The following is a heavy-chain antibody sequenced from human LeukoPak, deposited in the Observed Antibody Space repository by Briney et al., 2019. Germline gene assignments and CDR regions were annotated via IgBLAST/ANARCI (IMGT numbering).Heavy chain of an antibody. V-gene: IGHV4-4*07. Sequence: SETLSLTCTVSGGSISSYYWSWIRQPAGKRLEWIGRVYTSGSTNYNPSLKSRVTMSVDTSKNQFSLKLSSVTAADTAVYYCASESSGYSPDAFDIWGQGTMVTVSS. CDR3: ASESSGYSPDAFDI. D-gene: IGHD3-22*01. CDR1: GGSISSYY. J-gene: IGHJ3*02. CDR2: VYTSGST.